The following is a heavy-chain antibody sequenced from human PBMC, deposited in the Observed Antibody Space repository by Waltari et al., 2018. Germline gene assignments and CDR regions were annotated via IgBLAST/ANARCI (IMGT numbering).Heavy chain of an antibody. Sequence: EVQLLESGGGLVQPGGSLRLSCAASGFTFSSYAMSWVRQAPGKGLEWVSSMSGSGGRTYNADSVKGRFTISRDNAKNTLYLQMNSLRAEDTAVYYCAKYSAPGSGSYYMTHFDYWGQGTLVTVSS. J-gene: IGHJ4*02. CDR1: GFTFSSYA. CDR2: MSGSGGRT. V-gene: IGHV3-23*01. CDR3: AKYSAPGSGSYYMTHFDY. D-gene: IGHD3-10*01.